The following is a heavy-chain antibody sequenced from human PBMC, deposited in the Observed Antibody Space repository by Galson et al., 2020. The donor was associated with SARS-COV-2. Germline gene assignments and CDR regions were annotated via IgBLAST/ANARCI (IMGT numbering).Heavy chain of an antibody. J-gene: IGHJ6*03. CDR1: GGSISSGSYY. Sequence: SETLSLTCTVSGGSISSGSYYWSWIRQPAGKGLEWIGRIYTSGSTNYNPSLKSRVTISVDTSKNQFSLKLSSVTAADTAVYYCARDRVRQLAPPAYYYYYYMDVWGKGTTVTVSS. D-gene: IGHD6-6*01. CDR2: IYTSGST. V-gene: IGHV4-61*02. CDR3: ARDRVRQLAPPAYYYYYYMDV.